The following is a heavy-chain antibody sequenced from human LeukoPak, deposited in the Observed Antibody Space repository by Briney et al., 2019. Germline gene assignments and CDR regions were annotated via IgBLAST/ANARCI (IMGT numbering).Heavy chain of an antibody. CDR2: ISSSSSYI. D-gene: IGHD2-15*01. CDR1: GFTFSSYA. CDR3: ARDSGGSSPFDY. J-gene: IGHJ4*02. Sequence: GGSLRLSCAAPGFTFSSYAMSWVRQAPGKGLEWVSSISSSSSYIYYADSVKGRFTISRDNAKNSLYLQMNSLRAEDTAVYYCARDSGGSSPFDYWGQGTLVTVSS. V-gene: IGHV3-21*01.